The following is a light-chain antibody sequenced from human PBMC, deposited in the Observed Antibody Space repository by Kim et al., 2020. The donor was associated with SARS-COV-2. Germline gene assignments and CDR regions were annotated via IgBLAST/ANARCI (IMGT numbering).Light chain of an antibody. Sequence: QTITNSCTGTSSDIGAYTYVSWCQQHPGKAPKLLIFDVSKRPSGVSSRFSGSKSANTASLTISGLQAEDEADYYCSSYTISNAWVFGGGTKVTVL. CDR1: SSDIGAYTY. V-gene: IGLV2-14*04. J-gene: IGLJ3*02. CDR2: DVS. CDR3: SSYTISNAWV.